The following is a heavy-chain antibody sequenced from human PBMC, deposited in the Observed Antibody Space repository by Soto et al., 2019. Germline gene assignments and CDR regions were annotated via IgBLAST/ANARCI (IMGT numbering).Heavy chain of an antibody. CDR2: LSGRGGST. V-gene: IGHV3-23*01. Sequence: GGSLRLSCAASGFTFSSYAMSWVRQAPGKGLEWVSTLSGRGGSTYYAASVKGRFTISRDNSKNTVYLQMNSLGAEDTAVYYCAKDYAPLRITMIVVVTTFDYWGQGTLVTVSS. J-gene: IGHJ4*02. CDR3: AKDYAPLRITMIVVVTTFDY. CDR1: GFTFSSYA. D-gene: IGHD3-22*01.